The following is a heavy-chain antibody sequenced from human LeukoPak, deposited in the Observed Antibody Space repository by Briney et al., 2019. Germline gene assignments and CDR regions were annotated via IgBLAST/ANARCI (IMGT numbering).Heavy chain of an antibody. CDR1: AYSISSGYS. J-gene: IGHJ6*03. Sequence: PSETLSLTCTVSAYSISSGYSWGWIRQPPGKGLEWIGTIYHSGNTYYNPSLKSRVTISVDTSKNQFSLKLSSVTAADTAVYYCARSMAAGTLGYMDVWGKGTTVTISS. D-gene: IGHD6-13*01. CDR2: IYHSGNT. V-gene: IGHV4-38-2*02. CDR3: ARSMAAGTLGYMDV.